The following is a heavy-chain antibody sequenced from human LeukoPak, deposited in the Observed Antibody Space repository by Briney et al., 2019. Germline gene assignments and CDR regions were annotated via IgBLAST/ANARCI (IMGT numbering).Heavy chain of an antibody. CDR1: GFTFSSYT. D-gene: IGHD5-24*01. CDR3: AKGYRKGRWLPLDY. CDR2: ISTSSSYI. Sequence: GGSLRLSCAASGFTFSSYTMNWVRQAPGKGLEWVSSISTSSSYIYYADSVKGRFTISRDNAKNSLYLQMNSLRAEDTALYYCAKGYRKGRWLPLDYWGQGTLVTVSS. J-gene: IGHJ4*02. V-gene: IGHV3-21*04.